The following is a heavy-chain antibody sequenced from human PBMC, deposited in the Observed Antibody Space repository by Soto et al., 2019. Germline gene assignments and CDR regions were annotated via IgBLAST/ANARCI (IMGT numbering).Heavy chain of an antibody. D-gene: IGHD2-2*01. Sequence: ETLSLTCTVSGGSISSSGYYWGWIRQPPGTGLEWIGSISYSGSTYCNPSLKSRVAISIDTSKNQFSLRLSSVTAADTAVYYCARYQTGTMFDYWGQGTLVTVSS. CDR1: GGSISSSGYY. V-gene: IGHV4-39*01. CDR3: ARYQTGTMFDY. J-gene: IGHJ4*02. CDR2: ISYSGST.